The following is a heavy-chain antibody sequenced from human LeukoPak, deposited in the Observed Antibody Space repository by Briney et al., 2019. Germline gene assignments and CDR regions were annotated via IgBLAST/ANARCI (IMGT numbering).Heavy chain of an antibody. V-gene: IGHV3-49*04. CDR1: GFTFSDYA. D-gene: IGHD6-13*01. Sequence: AGGSLRLSCTTSGFTFSDYAMSWVRQAPGKGLEWVGFIRSKAYGGTTEYAASVKGRFTISRDDSKSIAYLQMNSLKTEDTAVYYCTIIQIAAAGTFDYWGQGTLVTVSS. CDR2: IRSKAYGGTT. CDR3: TIIQIAAAGTFDY. J-gene: IGHJ4*02.